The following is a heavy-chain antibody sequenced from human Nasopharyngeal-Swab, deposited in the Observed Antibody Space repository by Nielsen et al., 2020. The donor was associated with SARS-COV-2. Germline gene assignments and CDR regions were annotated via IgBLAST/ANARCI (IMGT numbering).Heavy chain of an antibody. J-gene: IGHJ6*02. D-gene: IGHD3-3*01. CDR2: IYYSGST. Sequence: SETLSLTCTVSGGSINSGDYYWSWIRQHPGKGLEWIGYIYYSGSTYYNPSLKSRLTISVDTSKNQFSLKLSSVTAADTAVYYCARATYYDFWSGPDYYYYGMDVWGQGTTVTVSS. V-gene: IGHV4-31*03. CDR3: ARATYYDFWSGPDYYYYGMDV. CDR1: GGSINSGDYY.